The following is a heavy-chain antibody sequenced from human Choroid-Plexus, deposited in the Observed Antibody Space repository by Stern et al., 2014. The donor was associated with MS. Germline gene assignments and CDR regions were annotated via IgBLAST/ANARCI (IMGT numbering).Heavy chain of an antibody. J-gene: IGHJ4*02. CDR2: ISYDGSDK. Sequence: VQLEESGGGVAQPGRPLILSCAASGFTFSNFGMHWVRQAPGKGREWVALISYDGSDKYYADSVKGRFTIFRDNSKNTLYMHMNSLRAEDTAVYYCAKDRQWSTYFFDYWGQGSLVTVSS. CDR3: AKDRQWSTYFFDY. V-gene: IGHV3-30*18. D-gene: IGHD2-15*01. CDR1: GFTFSNFG.